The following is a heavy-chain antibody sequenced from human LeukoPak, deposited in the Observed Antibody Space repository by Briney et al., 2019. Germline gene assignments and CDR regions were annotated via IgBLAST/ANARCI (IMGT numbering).Heavy chain of an antibody. CDR3: ARDLNYDILTGYSQYYFDY. CDR1: GVTFSSYW. J-gene: IGHJ4*02. D-gene: IGHD3-9*01. CDR2: IKQDGSEK. Sequence: GGSLRLSCAASGVTFSSYWMNWVRQAPGKGLEWVANIKQDGSEKYYVDSVKGRFTISRDNAKNSVYLQMNSLRAEDTAVYYCARDLNYDILTGYSQYYFDYWGQGTLVTVSS. V-gene: IGHV3-7*01.